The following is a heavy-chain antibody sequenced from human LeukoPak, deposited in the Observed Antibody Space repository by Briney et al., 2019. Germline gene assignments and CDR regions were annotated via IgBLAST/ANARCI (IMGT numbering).Heavy chain of an antibody. J-gene: IGHJ4*02. Sequence: QSGGSLRLSCAASGFTFSSYAMTWVRQAPGKGLEWVSAISGSGVSTYHADSVKGRFTIPRDNSKNTLYLQMNSLRAEDTAVYFCAKAPRVDIVATPYDYWGQGTLVTVSS. D-gene: IGHD5-12*01. CDR3: AKAPRVDIVATPYDY. V-gene: IGHV3-23*01. CDR1: GFTFSSYA. CDR2: ISGSGVST.